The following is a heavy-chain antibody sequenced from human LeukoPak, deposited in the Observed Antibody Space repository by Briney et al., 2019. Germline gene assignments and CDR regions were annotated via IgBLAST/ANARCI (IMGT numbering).Heavy chain of an antibody. CDR3: TRHGISAYCGGDCYSTPFDY. D-gene: IGHD2-21*02. CDR2: TRSKANSYAT. J-gene: IGHJ4*02. Sequence: GGSLKLSCAASGFTFSGSAMHWVRQASGKRLEWVGRTRSKANSYATAYAASVKGRFTISRDDSKNTAYLQMNSLKTEDTAVYYCTRHGISAYCGGDCYSTPFDYWGQGTLVTVSS. CDR1: GFTFSGSA. V-gene: IGHV3-73*01.